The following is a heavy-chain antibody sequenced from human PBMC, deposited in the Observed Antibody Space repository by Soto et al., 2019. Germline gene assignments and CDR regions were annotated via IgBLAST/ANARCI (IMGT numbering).Heavy chain of an antibody. V-gene: IGHV3-23*01. CDR3: AKDSGYGDHY. J-gene: IGHJ4*02. CDR2: ISGSGGST. Sequence: GESLKISCAASGFTFSSYAMSWVRQAPGKGLEWVSAISGSGGSTYYADSVKGRFTISRDNSKNTLYLQMNSLRAEDTAVYYCAKDSGYGDHYWGQGTLVTVSS. D-gene: IGHD4-17*01. CDR1: GFTFSSYA.